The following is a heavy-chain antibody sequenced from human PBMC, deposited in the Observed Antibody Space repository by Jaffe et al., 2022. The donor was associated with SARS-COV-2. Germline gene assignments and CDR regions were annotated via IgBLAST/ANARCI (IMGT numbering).Heavy chain of an antibody. CDR3: TRDLLLWFGEFKIPGY. J-gene: IGHJ4*02. V-gene: IGHV3-49*03. D-gene: IGHD3-10*01. Sequence: EVQLVESGGGLVQPGRSLRLSCTASGFTFGDYAMSWFRQAPGKGLEWVGFIRSKAYGGTTEYAASVKGRFTISRDDSKSIAYLQMNSLKTEDTAVYYCTRDLLLWFGEFKIPGYWGQGTLVTVSS. CDR2: IRSKAYGGTT. CDR1: GFTFGDYA.